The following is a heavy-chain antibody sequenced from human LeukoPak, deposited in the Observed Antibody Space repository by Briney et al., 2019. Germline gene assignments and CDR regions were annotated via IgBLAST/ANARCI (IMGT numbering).Heavy chain of an antibody. J-gene: IGHJ5*02. CDR2: IRSKSDGGTA. V-gene: IGHV3-15*01. CDR1: GFTISTNY. D-gene: IGHD3-22*01. CDR3: TTDGKYDSSGTFWFDP. Sequence: GGSLRLSCAASGFTISTNYMSWVRQAPGKGLEWVGRIRSKSDGGTADYGAPVKGRFTISRDDSKNTMYLQMNSLQTEDTAVYYCTTDGKYDSSGTFWFDPWGQGTLVIVSS.